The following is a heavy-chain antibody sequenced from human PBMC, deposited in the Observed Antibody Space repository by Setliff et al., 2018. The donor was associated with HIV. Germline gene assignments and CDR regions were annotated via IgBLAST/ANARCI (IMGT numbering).Heavy chain of an antibody. Sequence: GESLKISCAASGFAVSTNYMSWVRQAPGKGLEWVSIIYTGGSTYYADSVKGRFTISRDNSKNTPYLQMNSLRAEDTAVYYCARTEEWWRPFDYWGQGTLVTVSS. D-gene: IGHD2-8*01. CDR3: ARTEEWWRPFDY. J-gene: IGHJ4*02. V-gene: IGHV3-66*02. CDR2: IYTGGST. CDR1: GFAVSTNY.